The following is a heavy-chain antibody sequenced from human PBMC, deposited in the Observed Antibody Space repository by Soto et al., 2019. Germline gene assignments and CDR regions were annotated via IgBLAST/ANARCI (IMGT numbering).Heavy chain of an antibody. D-gene: IGHD6-6*01. J-gene: IGHJ4*02. Sequence: EVQLLESGGGLVQPGESLRLSCAASGFTFSSYAMSWVRQAPWKGLEWVSVISGSDDSTYYADSVKGRFTISRDNSKNTLYLQMNILRAEDTAVYYCAKRSSSSTLDYWGQGPRVTVS. CDR2: ISGSDDST. CDR3: AKRSSSSTLDY. CDR1: GFTFSSYA. V-gene: IGHV3-23*01.